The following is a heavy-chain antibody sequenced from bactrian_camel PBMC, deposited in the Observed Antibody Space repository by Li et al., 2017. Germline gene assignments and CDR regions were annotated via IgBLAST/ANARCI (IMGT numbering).Heavy chain of an antibody. CDR2: IEDDGST. Sequence: VQLVESGGGSVQAGDSLRLSCAASGSTYRRLCMRWFRQAPGKEREGVAAIEDDGSTSYADSVKGRFTISRDNAENMVYLQMNSLKSEDAALYYCATDVGTREGLWGQGTQVTVS. D-gene: IGHD6*01. V-gene: IGHV3S40*01. CDR3: ATDVGTREGL. CDR1: GSTYRRLC. J-gene: IGHJ4*01.